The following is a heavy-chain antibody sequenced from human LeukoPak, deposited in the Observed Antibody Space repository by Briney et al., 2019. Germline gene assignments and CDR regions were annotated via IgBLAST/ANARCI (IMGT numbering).Heavy chain of an antibody. Sequence: SQTLSLTCTVSGGSISSGSYYWSWIRQPAGKGLEWIGRIQTSGSTNYNPSLKSRITMSVDTSKNQFSLKLSSVTAADTAVYYCARDKGSGWFDYWGQGTLVTVSS. D-gene: IGHD6-19*01. V-gene: IGHV4-61*02. CDR3: ARDKGSGWFDY. CDR2: IQTSGST. CDR1: GGSISSGSYY. J-gene: IGHJ4*02.